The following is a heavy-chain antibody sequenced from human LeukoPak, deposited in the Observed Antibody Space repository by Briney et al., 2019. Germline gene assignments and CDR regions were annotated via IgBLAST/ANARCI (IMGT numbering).Heavy chain of an antibody. CDR3: ARGRVSSSTWYSTYYYYFYMDV. CDR1: DDSITMYY. D-gene: IGHD1-1*01. CDR2: VDHTGST. Sequence: KASETLSLTCSVSDDSITMYYWTWIWQPPGKGLEWIGYVDHTGSTNFNPSLNGRVSISRDTTKNLFSLRLRSVTAADTAVYFCARGRVSSSTWYSTYYYYFYMDVWGKGTTVTVSS. J-gene: IGHJ6*03. V-gene: IGHV4-59*01.